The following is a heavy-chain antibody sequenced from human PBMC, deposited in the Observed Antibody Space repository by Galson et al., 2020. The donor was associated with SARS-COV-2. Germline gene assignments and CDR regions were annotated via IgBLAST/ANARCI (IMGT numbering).Heavy chain of an antibody. CDR3: AKDTLADYVLRDGYFDY. D-gene: IGHD3-16*01. CDR1: GFTFDDSA. Sequence: GESLKISCEASGFTFDDSAQHWVRPAPGKGLESVPLISRDAGSTYSADSVKGRFTISRDNSKNSLYLQMNSLRAEDTALYYCAKDTLADYVLRDGYFDYWGQGTLVTVSS. J-gene: IGHJ4*02. V-gene: IGHV3-43D*03. CDR2: ISRDAGST.